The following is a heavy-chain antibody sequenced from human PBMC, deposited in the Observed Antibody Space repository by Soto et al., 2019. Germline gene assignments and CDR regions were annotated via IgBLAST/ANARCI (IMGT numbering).Heavy chain of an antibody. V-gene: IGHV3-13*01. CDR2: IGAAGDT. CDR1: GFTFSNYD. Sequence: GGSLRLSCAASGFTFSNYDMHWVRQVTGKGLEWVSAIGAAGDTYYPDSVKGRFTISRENAKNSLYLQMNSLRAEDTAVYYCAKDQIAAAGSYYYYGMYVWGQGTTVTVSS. J-gene: IGHJ6*02. CDR3: AKDQIAAAGSYYYYGMYV. D-gene: IGHD6-13*01.